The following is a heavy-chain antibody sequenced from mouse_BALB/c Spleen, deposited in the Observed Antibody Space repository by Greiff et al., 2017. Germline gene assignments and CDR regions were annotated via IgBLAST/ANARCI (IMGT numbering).Heavy chain of an antibody. J-gene: IGHJ4*01. D-gene: IGHD1-1*01. V-gene: IGHV1S81*02. CDR3: TRFTTVVAYYYAMDY. CDR2: INPSNGGT. CDR1: GYTFTSYY. Sequence: QVQLKQSGAELVKPGASVKLSCKASGYTFTSYYMYWVKQRPGQGLEWIGEINPSNGGTNFNEKFKSKATLTVDKSSSTAYMQLSSLTSEDSAVYYCTRFTTVVAYYYAMDYWGQGTSVTVSS.